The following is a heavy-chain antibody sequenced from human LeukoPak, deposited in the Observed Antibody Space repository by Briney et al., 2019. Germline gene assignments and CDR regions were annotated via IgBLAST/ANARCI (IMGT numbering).Heavy chain of an antibody. D-gene: IGHD3-22*01. CDR1: GFTFSNYG. V-gene: IGHV3-33*01. J-gene: IGHJ4*02. CDR2: IWYDGSNK. Sequence: GRSLRLSCAASGFTFSNYGMHWVRQAPGKGLEWVAVIWYDGSNKYYADSVKGRFIISRDTSKNTLYLQMNSLRAEDTAVYYCARDISGYYYFDYWGQGTLVTVPS. CDR3: ARDISGYYYFDY.